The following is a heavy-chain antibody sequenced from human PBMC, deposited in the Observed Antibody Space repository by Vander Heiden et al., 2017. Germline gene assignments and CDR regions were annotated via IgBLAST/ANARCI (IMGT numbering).Heavy chain of an antibody. CDR2: IVVGGANT. Sequence: QMQLVQAGLEVKKPGTSVKVSGKASGFTFTTSAVQWVRPARGHSLEWVGWIVVGGANTNYAQKFQERVTITRDMSTSTAYMELSSLRSEDTAVYCCAAYPPDIAVANDAFDIWGQGTMVTVSS. CDR1: GFTFTTSA. CDR3: AAYPPDIAVANDAFDI. J-gene: IGHJ3*02. V-gene: IGHV1-58*01. D-gene: IGHD6-19*01.